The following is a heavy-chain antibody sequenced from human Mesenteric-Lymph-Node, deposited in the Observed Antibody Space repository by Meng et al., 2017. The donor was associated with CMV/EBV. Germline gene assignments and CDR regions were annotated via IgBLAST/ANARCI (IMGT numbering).Heavy chain of an antibody. J-gene: IGHJ3*02. V-gene: IGHV3-30-3*01. D-gene: IGHD3-9*01. CDR2: TSYDGTKT. Sequence: GGSLRLSCAASAFTFSTYAMHWVRQAPGKGLEWVALTSYDGTKTYYADSVKGRFTISRDNSKNTLFLQMNSLRADDTAVYYCARSRLQYFDWLDGFDIWGQGTMVTVSS. CDR3: ARSRLQYFDWLDGFDI. CDR1: AFTFSTYA.